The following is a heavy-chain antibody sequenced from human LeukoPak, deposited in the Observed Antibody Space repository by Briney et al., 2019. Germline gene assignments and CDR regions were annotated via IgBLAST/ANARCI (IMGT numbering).Heavy chain of an antibody. Sequence: SGTLSLTCTVSGGSISSSSYYWGWIRQPPGKGLEWIGEINHSGSTNYNPSLKSRVTISVDTSKNQFSLKLSSVTAADTAVYYCARVRTALGYCSGGSCHYPYYYYYYGMDVWGQGTTVTVSS. V-gene: IGHV4-39*07. J-gene: IGHJ6*02. CDR3: ARVRTALGYCSGGSCHYPYYYYYYGMDV. CDR2: INHSGST. D-gene: IGHD2-15*01. CDR1: GGSISSSSYY.